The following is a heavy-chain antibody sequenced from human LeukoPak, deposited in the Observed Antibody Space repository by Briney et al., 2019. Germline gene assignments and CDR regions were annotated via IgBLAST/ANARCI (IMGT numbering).Heavy chain of an antibody. J-gene: IGHJ6*03. Sequence: GGSLRLSCAAFGFLFSSYWMSWVRQAPGKGLEWVANIKHDGSDKYYVDSVTGRFTISRDNAKNSLSLQMNSLRVEDTAVYYCATICSTSCYGYYMDVWGKGTTVTVSS. CDR3: ATICSTSCYGYYMDV. CDR2: IKHDGSDK. CDR1: GFLFSSYW. V-gene: IGHV3-7*01. D-gene: IGHD2-2*01.